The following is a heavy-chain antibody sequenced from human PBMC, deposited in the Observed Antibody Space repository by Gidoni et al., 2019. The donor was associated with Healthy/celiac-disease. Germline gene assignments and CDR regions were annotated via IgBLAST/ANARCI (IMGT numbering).Heavy chain of an antibody. CDR2: ISWNSGSI. CDR1: GFTFDYYP. V-gene: IGHV3-9*01. CDR3: AKDIVVVPADGGYGMDV. D-gene: IGHD2-2*01. J-gene: IGHJ6*02. Sequence: EVQLLESGCGLVQPVRSLSLSFAASGFTFDYYPMQWVRQGPGKGLEWVSDISWNSGSIGYADSVKGRFTISRDNAKNSMYLQMNSLRAEDTALYYCAKDIVVVPADGGYGMDVWGQGTTVTVSS.